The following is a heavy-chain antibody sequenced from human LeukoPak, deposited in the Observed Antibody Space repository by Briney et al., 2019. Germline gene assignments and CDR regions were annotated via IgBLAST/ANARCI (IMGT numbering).Heavy chain of an antibody. V-gene: IGHV4-34*01. Sequence: PSETLSLTCGVHGVSLTGYYWSWIRQPPGEALQWIGEIDPSGSTIENPSLKSRVTLSVDTSMNQLFLTLTSVTAADAATYYCARIRCGPTQHRCYNHWGRGALVTVSS. CDR2: IDPSGST. CDR3: ARIRCGPTQHRCYNH. J-gene: IGHJ5*02. D-gene: IGHD2-8*01. CDR1: GVSLTGYY.